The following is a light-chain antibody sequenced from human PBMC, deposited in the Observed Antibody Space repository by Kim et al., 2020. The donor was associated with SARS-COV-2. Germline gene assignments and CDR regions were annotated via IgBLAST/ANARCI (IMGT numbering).Light chain of an antibody. CDR2: LEGSGSY. V-gene: IGLV4-60*03. CDR3: ETWDSNTWV. Sequence: QPVLTQSSSASASLGSSVKLTCTLSSGHSSYIIAWHQQQPGKAPRYLMKLEGSGSYNKGSGVPDRFSGSSSGADCYLTISNLQSEDEADYYCETWDSNTWVFGGGTQLTVL. J-gene: IGLJ3*02. CDR1: SGHSSYI.